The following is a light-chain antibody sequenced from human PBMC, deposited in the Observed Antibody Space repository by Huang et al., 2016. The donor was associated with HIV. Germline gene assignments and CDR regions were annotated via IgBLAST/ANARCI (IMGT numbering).Light chain of an antibody. V-gene: IGKV4-1*01. Sequence: DIVMTQSPASLAVSLGERATIHCKSSQSIFYSSNNRHYFDWYQQKQGQSPKLLIYCASTRDAGVPNRFSGSGSGTDFSLSISSLQAEDVAVYYCQQYYNIPYTFGQGTKLDIK. CDR2: CAS. J-gene: IGKJ2*01. CDR3: QQYYNIPYT. CDR1: QSIFYSSNNRHY.